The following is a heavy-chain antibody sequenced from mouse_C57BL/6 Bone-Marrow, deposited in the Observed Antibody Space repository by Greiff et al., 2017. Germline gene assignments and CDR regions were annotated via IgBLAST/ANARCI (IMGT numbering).Heavy chain of an antibody. CDR3: ARDLIFYYYGSRSMDY. Sequence: QVQLQQPGAELVKPGASVKLSCKASGYTFTSYWMHWVKQRPGRGLEWIGRIDPNSGGTKYNEKFKSKATLTVDKPSSTAYMQLSSLTSEDSAVYYCARDLIFYYYGSRSMDYWGQGTSVTVSS. V-gene: IGHV1-72*01. CDR1: GYTFTSYW. J-gene: IGHJ4*01. CDR2: IDPNSGGT. D-gene: IGHD1-1*01.